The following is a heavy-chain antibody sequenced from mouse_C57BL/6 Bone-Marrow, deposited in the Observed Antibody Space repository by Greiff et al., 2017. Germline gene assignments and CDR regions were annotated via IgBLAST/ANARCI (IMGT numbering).Heavy chain of an antibody. J-gene: IGHJ1*03. Sequence: QVQLKQSGAELVKPGASVKISCKASGYAFSSYWMNWVKQRPGKGLEWIGQIYPGDGDPHYNGKFKGKATLTADKSSSTAYMQLSSLTSEDSAVXFCARSGGNDGYFPVWGTGTTVTVSS. CDR1: GYAFSSYW. D-gene: IGHD2-3*01. CDR2: IYPGDGDP. CDR3: ARSGGNDGYFPV. V-gene: IGHV1-80*01.